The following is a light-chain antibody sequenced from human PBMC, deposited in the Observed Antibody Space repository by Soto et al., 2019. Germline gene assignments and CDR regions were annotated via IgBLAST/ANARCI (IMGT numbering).Light chain of an antibody. Sequence: QSVLTQPPSVSGAPGQRVTISCTGSSSNIGAGYDVHWYQQLPGTAPKLIIYDVSNRPSGVSNRFSGSKSGNTASLTISGLQAEDEADYYCSSYRNSRTVVFGGGTKVTVL. J-gene: IGLJ2*01. V-gene: IGLV1-40*01. CDR2: DVS. CDR3: SSYRNSRTVV. CDR1: SSNIGAGYD.